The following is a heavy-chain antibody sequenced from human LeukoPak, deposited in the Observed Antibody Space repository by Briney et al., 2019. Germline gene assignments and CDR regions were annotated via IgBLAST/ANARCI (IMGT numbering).Heavy chain of an antibody. J-gene: IGHJ4*02. CDR3: ARSLGTGSYYFDY. CDR2: IYPGDSDT. V-gene: IGHV5-51*01. CDR1: GHTFTNYW. Sequence: GESLKISCKGSGHTFTNYWIAWVRQMPGKGLEWMGIIYPGDSDTRYSPSFQGQVTISADKSISTAYLQWNSLKAPDTAMYYCARSLGTGSYYFDYWGQGTLVTVSS. D-gene: IGHD3/OR15-3a*01.